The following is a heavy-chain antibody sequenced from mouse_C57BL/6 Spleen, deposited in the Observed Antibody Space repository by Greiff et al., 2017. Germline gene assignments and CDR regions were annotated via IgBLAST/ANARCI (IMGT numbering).Heavy chain of an antibody. Sequence: VQLKESGPELVKPGASVKISCKASGYAFSSSWMNWVKQRPGKGLEWIGRIYPGDGDTNYNGKFKGKATLTADKSSSTAYMQLSSLTSEDSAVYFCARSEYGYDAMDYWGQGTSVTVSS. V-gene: IGHV1-82*01. J-gene: IGHJ4*01. D-gene: IGHD1-1*02. CDR2: IYPGDGDT. CDR1: GYAFSSSW. CDR3: ARSEYGYDAMDY.